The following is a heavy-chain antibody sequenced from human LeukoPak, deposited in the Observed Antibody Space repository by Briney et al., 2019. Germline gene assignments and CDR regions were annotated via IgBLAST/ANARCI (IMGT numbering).Heavy chain of an antibody. J-gene: IGHJ3*02. CDR3: ARVFSTGGYYSYDAFDI. V-gene: IGHV1-2*06. D-gene: IGHD3-22*01. CDR1: GYTFTDYY. CDR2: INPNSRTT. Sequence: ASVKVSCKASGYTFTDYYMHWVRQAPGQGLEWMGRINPNSRTTNYAQKFQDRVSMTRDTSISTAYMELSRLTSDDTAVYYCARVFSTGGYYSYDAFDIWGQGTMVTVPS.